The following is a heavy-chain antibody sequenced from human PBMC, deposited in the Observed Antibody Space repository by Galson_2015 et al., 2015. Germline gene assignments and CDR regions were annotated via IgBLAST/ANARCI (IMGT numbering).Heavy chain of an antibody. J-gene: IGHJ2*01. CDR3: AGPSYYGGGPNRFFDG. V-gene: IGHV5-51*01. Sequence: QSGAEVTKPGESLTISCRGSGYTFTSYWIAWVRQMPGKGLEWMGIIYPGDSDTKYSPSFEGQVLITADKSLTTAYLHWGGLKASGRAMYFCAGPSYYGGGPNRFFDGRGPGTLVSGSS. D-gene: IGHD4-23*01. CDR2: IYPGDSDT. CDR1: GYTFTSYW.